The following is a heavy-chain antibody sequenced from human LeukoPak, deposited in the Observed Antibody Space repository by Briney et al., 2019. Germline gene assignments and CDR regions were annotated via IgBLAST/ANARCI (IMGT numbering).Heavy chain of an antibody. CDR2: IRQDGSDK. Sequence: PGGSLRLSCAASGFTFSSNWMSWVRQAPGKGLEWVANIRQDGSDKYYMDSVKGRFTISRDNAKNSLSLQMNSLRVEDTAVYYCARDRDCGDGGCYPHFDYWGQGVRVTASS. V-gene: IGHV3-7*01. CDR3: ARDRDCGDGGCYPHFDY. D-gene: IGHD2-15*01. J-gene: IGHJ4*02. CDR1: GFTFSSNW.